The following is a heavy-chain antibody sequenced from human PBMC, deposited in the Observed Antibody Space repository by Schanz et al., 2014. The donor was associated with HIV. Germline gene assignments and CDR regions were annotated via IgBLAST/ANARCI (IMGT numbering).Heavy chain of an antibody. V-gene: IGHV4-34*02. Sequence: QVPLQQWGSGLLKPSETLSLTCAVYGSSVTYFYWTWIRQSPGKGLEWIAEVNHSGDTNYNPSLKSRVTISVDTSKNQFSLKLSSVTAADTAVYYCARGQSFDFWSGYRVGYFDYWGQGTLVTVSS. CDR3: ARGQSFDFWSGYRVGYFDY. D-gene: IGHD3-3*01. CDR2: VNHSGDT. J-gene: IGHJ4*02. CDR1: GSSVTYFY.